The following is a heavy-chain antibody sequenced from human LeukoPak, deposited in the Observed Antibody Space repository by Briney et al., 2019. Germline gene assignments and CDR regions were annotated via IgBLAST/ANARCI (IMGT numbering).Heavy chain of an antibody. CDR3: AAFGVASGLV. Sequence: SETLSLTCTVSDDSMRSYFWSWIRQPAGKGLEWIGRIHTSGGANYNPSLKSRVTMSLDTSKNLFSLELTSVTAADTAVYYCAAFGVASGLVWGKGTTVTVSS. CDR1: DDSMRSYF. J-gene: IGHJ6*04. V-gene: IGHV4-4*07. D-gene: IGHD3-3*01. CDR2: IHTSGGA.